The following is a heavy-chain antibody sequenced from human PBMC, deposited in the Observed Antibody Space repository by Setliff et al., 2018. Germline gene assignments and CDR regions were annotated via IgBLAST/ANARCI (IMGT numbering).Heavy chain of an antibody. Sequence: GGSLRLSCAASGFSFSGSAVYWVRQASVKGLEWIGRIRGRTDNYATAYAASVRGRFTISRDDSKNTAYLQMNSLKTEDTAVYYCTFARDGYDVFDIWCQETMVTVSS. D-gene: IGHD5-18*01. CDR1: GFSFSGSA. V-gene: IGHV3-73*01. J-gene: IGHJ3*02. CDR2: IRGRTDNYAT. CDR3: TFARDGYDVFDI.